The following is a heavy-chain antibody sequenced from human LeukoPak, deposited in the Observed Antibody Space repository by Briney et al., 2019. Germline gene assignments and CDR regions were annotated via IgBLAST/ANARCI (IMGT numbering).Heavy chain of an antibody. CDR3: AKLAVSLEWPVGYYYYYYMDV. CDR2: IRYDGSNK. Sequence: PGGSLRLSCAASGFTFSSYGMHWVRQAPGKGLEWVAFIRYDGSNKYYADSVKGRFTISRDNSKNTLYLQMNSLRAEDAAVYYCAKLAVSLEWPVGYYYYYYMDVWGKGTTVTVSS. CDR1: GFTFSSYG. V-gene: IGHV3-30*02. J-gene: IGHJ6*03. D-gene: IGHD3-3*01.